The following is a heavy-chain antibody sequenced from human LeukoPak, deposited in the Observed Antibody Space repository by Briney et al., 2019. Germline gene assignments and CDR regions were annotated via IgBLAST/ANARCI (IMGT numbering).Heavy chain of an antibody. CDR3: AADDQQVVM. Sequence: TGGSLRLSCAASGFTFSNYAMSWVRQTPGKGLQWVSSISGSGGSTYYADSVKGRFTISRDNSKNTLYLQMNSLRSEDTAVYYRAADDQQVVMWGQGTLVTVSS. V-gene: IGHV3-23*01. D-gene: IGHD6-13*01. CDR1: GFTFSNYA. J-gene: IGHJ4*02. CDR2: ISGSGGST.